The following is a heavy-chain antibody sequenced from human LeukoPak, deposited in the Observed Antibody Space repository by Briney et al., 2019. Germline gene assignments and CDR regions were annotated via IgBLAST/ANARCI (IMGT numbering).Heavy chain of an antibody. CDR2: ISRSSNYI. CDR3: ARDLSGSQSLYDY. V-gene: IGHV3-21*01. Sequence: GGSLRLSCAASGFTFSSYSMNWVRQAPGKGLEWVSSISRSSNYIYYADSVRDRFTISRDNAKNSLYLQMNSLRDEDTAVYYCARDLSGSQSLYDYWGQGTLVTVSS. D-gene: IGHD1-26*01. CDR1: GFTFSSYS. J-gene: IGHJ4*02.